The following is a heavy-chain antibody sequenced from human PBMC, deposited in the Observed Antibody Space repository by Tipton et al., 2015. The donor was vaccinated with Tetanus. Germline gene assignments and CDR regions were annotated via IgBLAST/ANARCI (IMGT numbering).Heavy chain of an antibody. J-gene: IGHJ6*02. Sequence: TLSLTCTVSGGSISSYYWSWIRQPPGKGLEWIGYIYYSGSTNYNPSLKSRVTISVDTSKNQFSLKLTSVSAADTAVYYCARLPGHSMDVVDFYYFGMDVWGQGAKVTVSS. CDR2: IYYSGST. V-gene: IGHV4-59*01. CDR3: ARLPGHSMDVVDFYYFGMDV. CDR1: GGSISSYY. D-gene: IGHD2-15*01.